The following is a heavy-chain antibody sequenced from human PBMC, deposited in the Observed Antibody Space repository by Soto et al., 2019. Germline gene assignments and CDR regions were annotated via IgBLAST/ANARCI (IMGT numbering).Heavy chain of an antibody. Sequence: SETLSLTCTVSGDSISPYYWSWIRQPPGKGLEWVGYIYYGGTTSYNPSLKSRVTISVETSKNQIYLSLGSVTAADTAMYYCARHRGRWLQFPFDFWGQGTPVTVSS. V-gene: IGHV4-59*08. CDR3: ARHRGRWLQFPFDF. D-gene: IGHD5-12*01. CDR2: IYYGGTT. J-gene: IGHJ4*02. CDR1: GDSISPYY.